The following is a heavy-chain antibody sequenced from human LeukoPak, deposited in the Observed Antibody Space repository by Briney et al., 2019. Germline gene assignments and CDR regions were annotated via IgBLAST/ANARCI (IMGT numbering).Heavy chain of an antibody. CDR1: GGSISSGSYY. CDR2: IYTSGST. CDR3: AREGQYDILT. J-gene: IGHJ5*02. V-gene: IGHV4-61*02. Sequence: SSQTLSLTCTVSGGSISSGSYYWRWIRQPAGKGLEWIGRIYTSGSTNYNPSLKSRATISVDTSKNQFSLKLSSVTAADTAVYYCAREGQYDILTWGQGTLVTVSS. D-gene: IGHD3-9*01.